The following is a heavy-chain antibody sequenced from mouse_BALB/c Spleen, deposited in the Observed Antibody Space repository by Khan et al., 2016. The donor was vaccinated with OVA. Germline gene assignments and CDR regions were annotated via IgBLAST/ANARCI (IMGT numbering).Heavy chain of an antibody. V-gene: IGHV1S56*01. J-gene: IGHJ4*01. Sequence: QVQLQQSGPELVKPGASVRISCKASGYTFTSYYIHWVKQRPGQGLEWIGWIYPGNVNTKYNDNFKGKATLTADKSSTTAYMQLNSLTSEDSELYFVARHRGALDYWGQGTSVTVSS. CDR1: GYTFTSYY. CDR3: ARHRGALDY. CDR2: IYPGNVNT.